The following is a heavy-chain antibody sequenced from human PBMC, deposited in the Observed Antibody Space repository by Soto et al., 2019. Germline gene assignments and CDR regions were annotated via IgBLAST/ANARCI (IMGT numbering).Heavy chain of an antibody. V-gene: IGHV3-33*01. CDR2: IWYDGSNK. D-gene: IGHD4-17*01. J-gene: IGHJ3*02. CDR3: ARAEPLDYGDYQDAFDI. CDR1: GFTFSSYG. Sequence: GGSLRLSCAASGFTFSSYGMHWVRQAPGKGLEWVAVIWYDGSNKYYADSVKGRFTISRDNSKNTLYLQMNSLRAEDTAVYYCARAEPLDYGDYQDAFDIWGQGTMVTVSS.